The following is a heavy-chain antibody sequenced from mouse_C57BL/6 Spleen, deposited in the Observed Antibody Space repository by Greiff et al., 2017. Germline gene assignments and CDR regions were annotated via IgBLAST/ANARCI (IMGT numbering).Heavy chain of an antibody. CDR3: ARGLGSSFDD. CDR1: GYTFTDYY. V-gene: IGHV1-26*01. Sequence: VQLQQSGPELVKPGASVKISCKASGYTFTDYYMNWVKQSHGKSLEWIGDINPNNGGTSYNQKFKGKATLTVDKSSSTAYMELRSLTSEDSAVYYCARGLGSSFDDWGQGTTLTVSS. J-gene: IGHJ2*01. CDR2: INPNNGGT. D-gene: IGHD1-1*01.